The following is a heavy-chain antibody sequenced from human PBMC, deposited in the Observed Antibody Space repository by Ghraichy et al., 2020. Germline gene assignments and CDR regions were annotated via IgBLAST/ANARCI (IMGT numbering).Heavy chain of an antibody. Sequence: ASAKVSCKASGYTFTSYDIDWVRQATGQGPEWMGWMNPNTGSTGYVQKFQGRVTFSRDTSTRTAYMELSSLRSEDTAVYYCVRAAPGTGSSHDYWGQGTLVTVSS. CDR1: GYTFTSYD. CDR3: VRAAPGTGSSHDY. J-gene: IGHJ4*02. V-gene: IGHV1-8*03. D-gene: IGHD3-10*01. CDR2: MNPNTGST.